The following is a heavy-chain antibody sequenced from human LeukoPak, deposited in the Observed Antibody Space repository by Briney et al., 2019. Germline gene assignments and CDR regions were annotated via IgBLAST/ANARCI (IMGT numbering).Heavy chain of an antibody. Sequence: SETLSLTCAVYVGSFSGYYWTWIRQSPRKGLEWIGEINDSGSINYNPSLKSRVTISVVTSKNQFSLKLSSVTAADTAVYYCARQSEGYFDLWGRGTPVTVSS. CDR3: ARQSEGYFDL. J-gene: IGHJ2*01. CDR2: INDSGSI. CDR1: VGSFSGYY. V-gene: IGHV4-34*01.